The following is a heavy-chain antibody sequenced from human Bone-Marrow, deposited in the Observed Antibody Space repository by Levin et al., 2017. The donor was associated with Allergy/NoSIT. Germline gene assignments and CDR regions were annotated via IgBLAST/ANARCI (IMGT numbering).Heavy chain of an antibody. V-gene: IGHV1-46*01. CDR3: ARGFGSSWYYFDF. J-gene: IGHJ4*02. CDR1: GYTFTSYY. Sequence: GESLKISCKASGYTFTSYYMHWVRQAPGQGLEWMGIINPSGGSTSYAQKFQGRVTMTRDTSTSTVYMELSSLRSEDTAVYYCARGFGSSWYYFDFWGQGTLVTVSS. CDR2: INPSGGST. D-gene: IGHD6-13*01.